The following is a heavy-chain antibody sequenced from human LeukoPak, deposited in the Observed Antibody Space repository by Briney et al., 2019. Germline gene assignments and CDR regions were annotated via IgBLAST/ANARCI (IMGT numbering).Heavy chain of an antibody. D-gene: IGHD1-14*01. Sequence: WGYLRLSCTASRLTFSTSGFNWVRQAPGKGLEWVASIGPTGSDRYHADSIKGRFTISRDNANNFLYLQINSLSAENTAEYYCATETNGRHYDFWGQGTLLTVSS. CDR2: IGPTGSDR. J-gene: IGHJ4*02. CDR1: RLTFSTSG. V-gene: IGHV3-21*06. CDR3: ATETNGRHYDF.